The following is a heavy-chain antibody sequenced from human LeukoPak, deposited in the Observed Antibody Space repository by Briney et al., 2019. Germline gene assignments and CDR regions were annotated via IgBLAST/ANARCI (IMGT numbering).Heavy chain of an antibody. CDR1: GFIFSSYE. V-gene: IGHV3-48*03. Sequence: GGSLRVSCAASGFIFSSYEMKWVRQAPGKGLEGVSYISSSGSITYYADSVKGRFTISIDNAKKSLYLQMNSLRAEDTAVYYCARIAVTGMWYFDYWGQGTQVTVSS. J-gene: IGHJ4*02. CDR3: ARIAVTGMWYFDY. D-gene: IGHD6-19*01. CDR2: ISSSGSIT.